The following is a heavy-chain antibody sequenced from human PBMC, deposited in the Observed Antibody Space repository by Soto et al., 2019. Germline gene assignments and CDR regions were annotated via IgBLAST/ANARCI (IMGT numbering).Heavy chain of an antibody. CDR2: INHSGST. J-gene: IGHJ6*03. CDR3: ARASRTRSTSYLYYYMDV. V-gene: IGHV4-34*01. Sequence: SETLSLTCAVYGGSFSGYYWSWIRQPPGKGLEWIGEINHSGSTNYNPSLKSRVTISVDTSKNQFSLKLSSVTAADTAVYYCARASRTRSTSYLYYYMDVWGKGTTVTVSS. CDR1: GGSFSGYY.